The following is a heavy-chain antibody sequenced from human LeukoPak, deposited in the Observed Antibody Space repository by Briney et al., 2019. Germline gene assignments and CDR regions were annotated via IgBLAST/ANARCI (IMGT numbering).Heavy chain of an antibody. D-gene: IGHD3-10*01. Sequence: PGGSLRLSCAASGFTFSSYWMSWVRQAPGKRLEWVANIKQDGSEKYYVDSVKGRFTISRDNAKNSLYLQMNSLRAEDTAVYYCARHGSGSYLLTFDYWGQGTLVTVSS. CDR1: GFTFSSYW. CDR3: ARHGSGSYLLTFDY. J-gene: IGHJ4*02. CDR2: IKQDGSEK. V-gene: IGHV3-7*01.